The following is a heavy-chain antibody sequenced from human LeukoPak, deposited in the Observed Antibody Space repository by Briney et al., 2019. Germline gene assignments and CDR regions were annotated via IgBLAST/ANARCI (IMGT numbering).Heavy chain of an antibody. CDR2: MNPNSGNT. CDR1: GYTFTSYD. J-gene: IGHJ3*02. Sequence: ASVKVSCKASGYTFTSYDINWVRQATGQGLEWMGWMNPNSGNTGYAQKFQGRVTITAGESTSTAYMELSSLRSEDTAVYYCARANYGREAFDIWGQGTMVTVSS. D-gene: IGHD3-10*02. CDR3: ARANYGREAFDI. V-gene: IGHV1-8*01.